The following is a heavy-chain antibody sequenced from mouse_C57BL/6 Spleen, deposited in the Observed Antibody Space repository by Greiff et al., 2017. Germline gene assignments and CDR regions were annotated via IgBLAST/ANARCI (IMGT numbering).Heavy chain of an antibody. V-gene: IGHV1-22*01. CDR3: ARGGYPFDY. CDR2: INPNNGGT. Sequence: VQLQQSGPELVKPGASVKLSCKASGYTFTDYNMHWVKQSPGQSLEWIGYINPNNGGTSYNQKFKGKATLTVNKSSSTAYMELSSLTSEDSAVYYCARGGYPFDYWGQGTTLTVSS. D-gene: IGHD3-1*01. J-gene: IGHJ2*01. CDR1: GYTFTDYN.